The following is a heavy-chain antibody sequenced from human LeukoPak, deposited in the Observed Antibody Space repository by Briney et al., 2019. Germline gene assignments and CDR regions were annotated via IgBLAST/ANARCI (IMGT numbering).Heavy chain of an antibody. CDR3: ARDYSSTDVNWFDP. D-gene: IGHD6-13*01. CDR1: GGTFSSYA. J-gene: IGHJ5*02. V-gene: IGHV1-69*05. CDR2: IIPIFGTA. Sequence: GASVKVSCKASGGTFSSYAISWVRQAPGQGLEWMGGIIPIFGTANYAQKFQGRVTITTDESTSTAYIELSSLRSEDTAVYYCARDYSSTDVNWFDPWGQGTLVTVSS.